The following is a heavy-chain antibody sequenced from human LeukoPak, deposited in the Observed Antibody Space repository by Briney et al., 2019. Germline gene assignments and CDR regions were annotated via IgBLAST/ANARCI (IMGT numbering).Heavy chain of an antibody. CDR1: GGSISSGGYY. Sequence: PSQTLSLTCTVSGGSISSGGYYWSWIRQHPGKGLEWIGYIYYSGSTYYNPSLKSRVTISVDTSKNQFSLKLSSVTAADTAVYYCARRGDCTNGVCYFEGYFDYWGQGTLVTVSS. D-gene: IGHD2-8*01. J-gene: IGHJ4*02. CDR2: IYYSGST. V-gene: IGHV4-31*03. CDR3: ARRGDCTNGVCYFEGYFDY.